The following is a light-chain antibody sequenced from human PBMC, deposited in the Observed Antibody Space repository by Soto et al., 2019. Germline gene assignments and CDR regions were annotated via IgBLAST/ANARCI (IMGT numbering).Light chain of an antibody. V-gene: IGKV3-20*01. CDR1: QSVSSSY. Sequence: EIVLTQSPGTLSLSPGERATLSCRASQSVSSSYLAWYQQKPGQAPRVLIFGASTRATGIPDRFSGSGSGTDFTLTISRLEPEDFAVYYCQQYGTSHGVTFGQGTRLEIK. CDR3: QQYGTSHGVT. J-gene: IGKJ5*01. CDR2: GAS.